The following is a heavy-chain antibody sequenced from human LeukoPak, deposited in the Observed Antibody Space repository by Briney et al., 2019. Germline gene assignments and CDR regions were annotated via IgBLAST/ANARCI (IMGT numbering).Heavy chain of an antibody. D-gene: IGHD4-17*01. V-gene: IGHV1-2*02. Sequence: ASVKVSCKASGYTFTGYYMHWVRQAPGQGLEWMGWINPNSGGTNYAQKFQGRVTMTRDTSISTAYMELSRLRSDDTAVYYCVRTLFYGDYGVDDAFDIWGQGTMVTVSS. CDR1: GYTFTGYY. CDR2: INPNSGGT. J-gene: IGHJ3*02. CDR3: VRTLFYGDYGVDDAFDI.